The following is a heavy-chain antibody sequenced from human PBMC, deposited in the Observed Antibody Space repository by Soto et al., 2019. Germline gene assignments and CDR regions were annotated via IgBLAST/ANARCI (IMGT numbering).Heavy chain of an antibody. Sequence: PXETLSITCSVSGAALNSGHYYWSWIRQVPGKGLEWIGHIYVTGAVDYNPSLRDRITISQDTSERQFSLNLRLVTAADTAVYYCARIRIATNNYKWFDPWGQGTLVTVSS. D-gene: IGHD2-21*01. CDR2: IYVTGAV. CDR1: GAALNSGHYY. V-gene: IGHV4-31*03. J-gene: IGHJ5*02. CDR3: ARIRIATNNYKWFDP.